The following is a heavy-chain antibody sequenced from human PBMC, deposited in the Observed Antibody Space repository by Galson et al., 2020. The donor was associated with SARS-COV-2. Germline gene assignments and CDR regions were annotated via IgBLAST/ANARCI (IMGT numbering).Heavy chain of an antibody. CDR1: GFTFSSYA. CDR2: ISASGGST. V-gene: IGHV3-23*01. D-gene: IGHD6-6*01. Sequence: GGSLRLSCAASGFTFSSYAMSWVRQAPGKGLDWVSGISASGGSTYYADSVKGRFTISRDNSKNTLYLQMNSLRAEDTAVYYCAKDEGSTWRPYYFDYWGQGTLVTVSS. J-gene: IGHJ4*02. CDR3: AKDEGSTWRPYYFDY.